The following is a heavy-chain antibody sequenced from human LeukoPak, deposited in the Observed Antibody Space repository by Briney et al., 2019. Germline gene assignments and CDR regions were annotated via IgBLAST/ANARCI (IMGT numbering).Heavy chain of an antibody. V-gene: IGHV3-30-3*01. CDR1: GFTFSSYA. Sequence: PGGSLRLSCAASGFTFSSYAMHWVRQAPGKGLEWVAVISYDGSNKYYADSVKGRFTISRDNSKNTLYLQMNSLRAEDTAVYYCARDGDGGSGWYYFDYWGQGTLVTVSS. J-gene: IGHJ4*02. CDR3: ARDGDGGSGWYYFDY. D-gene: IGHD6-19*01. CDR2: ISYDGSNK.